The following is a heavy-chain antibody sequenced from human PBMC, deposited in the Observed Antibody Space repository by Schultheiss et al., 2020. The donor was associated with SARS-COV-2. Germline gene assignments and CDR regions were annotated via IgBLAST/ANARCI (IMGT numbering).Heavy chain of an antibody. V-gene: IGHV3-13*05. CDR2: IGTAGDP. Sequence: GGSLRLSCAASGFTFSSYSMNWVRQAPGKGLEWVSAIGTAGDPYYPGSVKGRFTISRDNSKNTLYLQMNSLRAEDTAVYYCARDGRIQLWFLYYYMDVWGKGTTVTVSS. J-gene: IGHJ6*03. D-gene: IGHD5-18*01. CDR1: GFTFSSYS. CDR3: ARDGRIQLWFLYYYMDV.